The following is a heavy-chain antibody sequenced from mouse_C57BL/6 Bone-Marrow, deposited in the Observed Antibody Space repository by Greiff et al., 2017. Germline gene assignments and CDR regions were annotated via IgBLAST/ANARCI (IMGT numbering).Heavy chain of an antibody. J-gene: IGHJ2*01. D-gene: IGHD2-1*01. CDR2: IDPETGGT. Sequence: QVQLKESGAELVRPGASVTLSCKASGYTFTDYEMHWVKQTPVHGLEWIGAIDPETGGTAYNQKFKGKAILTADKSSSTAYMELRSLTSEDSAVYYCTRGGLYYGNPYFDYWGQGTTLTVSS. CDR3: TRGGLYYGNPYFDY. V-gene: IGHV1-15*01. CDR1: GYTFTDYE.